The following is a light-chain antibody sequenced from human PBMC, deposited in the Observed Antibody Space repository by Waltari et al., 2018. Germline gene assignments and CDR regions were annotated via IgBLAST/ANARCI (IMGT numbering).Light chain of an antibody. Sequence: MVLNQPPRSMSVSPGVPASISYTSSQSLLHSSGNTFLDWYLQKPGQSPQLLIYLISNRASGVPDRFSGSGSGTDFTLKISRVEAEDVGVYFCMQARQTPWTFGQGTKVEIK. V-gene: IGKV2-28*01. J-gene: IGKJ1*01. CDR3: MQARQTPWT. CDR2: LIS. CDR1: QSLLHSSGNTF.